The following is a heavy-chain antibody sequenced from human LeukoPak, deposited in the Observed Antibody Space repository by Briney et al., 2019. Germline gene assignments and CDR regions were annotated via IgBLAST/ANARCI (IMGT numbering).Heavy chain of an antibody. J-gene: IGHJ3*02. CDR2: ISGDGGST. CDR3: AKSGGDYLGDAFDI. D-gene: IGHD2-21*02. V-gene: IGHV3-43*02. Sequence: GGSLRLSCAASAFTSDDYAMHWVRQAPGKGLEWVSLISGDGGSTYYADSVKGRFTISRDNSKNSLYLQMNSLRTEDTALYYCAKSGGDYLGDAFDIWGQGTMVTVSS. CDR1: AFTSDDYA.